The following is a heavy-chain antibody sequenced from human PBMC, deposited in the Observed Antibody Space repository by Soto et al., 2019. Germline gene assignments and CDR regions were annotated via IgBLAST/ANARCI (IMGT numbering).Heavy chain of an antibody. J-gene: IGHJ2*01. V-gene: IGHV3-23*01. CDR1: GFTFINYA. CDR2: ISGGGDAP. Sequence: EVQLLESGGGLVQPGGSLRLSCAGSGFTFINYAMNWVRQAPGKGLEWVSTISGGGDAPFFADSVRGRFTISRDNSKNTVTLQMNNLGVDDTAVYIWARKVPGSTSRPDYWYFDLWGRGTLVTVSS. D-gene: IGHD3-10*01. CDR3: ARKVPGSTSRPDYWYFDL.